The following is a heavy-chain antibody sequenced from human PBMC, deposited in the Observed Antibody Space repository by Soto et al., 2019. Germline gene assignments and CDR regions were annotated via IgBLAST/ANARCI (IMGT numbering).Heavy chain of an antibody. Sequence: QVQLVESGGGVVQPGRSLRLSCAASGFTFSSYAMHWVRQAPGKGLEWVAVISYDGSNKYYADSVKGRFTISRDNSKNTLYRQMNSLRAEDTAVYYCARDKVGAGAYWGQGTLVTVSS. CDR3: ARDKVGAGAY. CDR2: ISYDGSNK. CDR1: GFTFSSYA. D-gene: IGHD3-16*01. J-gene: IGHJ4*02. V-gene: IGHV3-30-3*01.